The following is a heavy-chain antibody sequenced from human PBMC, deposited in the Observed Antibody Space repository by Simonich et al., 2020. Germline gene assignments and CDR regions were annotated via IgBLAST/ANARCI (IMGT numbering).Heavy chain of an antibody. D-gene: IGHD3-10*01. Sequence: GAEVKKPGASVKVSCKASGYTFTGYYMHWVRQAPGQGLEWMGRINPNIGGTNYAQKFQGRVTMTRDTSISTAYMELSRLRSDDTAVYYCARVPGIYYYYGMDVWGQGTTVTVSS. V-gene: IGHV1-2*06. CDR1: GYTFTGYY. CDR3: ARVPGIYYYYGMDV. CDR2: INPNIGGT. J-gene: IGHJ6*02.